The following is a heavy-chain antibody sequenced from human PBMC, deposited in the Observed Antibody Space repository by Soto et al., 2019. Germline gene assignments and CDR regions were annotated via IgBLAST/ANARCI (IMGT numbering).Heavy chain of an antibody. CDR3: AKDGLGSCTGGTCYGSDY. V-gene: IGHV3-23*01. Sequence: EVQLLESGGNLVQPGGSLRLSCAASGFTFSSYVMSWVRQAPGKGLEWVSAISGSGASIYDADSVKGPFTISRDNSKNTVYLQTNSLRAEDTAVYYCAKDGLGSCTGGTCYGSDYWGQGTLVTVSS. D-gene: IGHD2-15*01. CDR1: GFTFSSYV. J-gene: IGHJ4*02. CDR2: ISGSGASI.